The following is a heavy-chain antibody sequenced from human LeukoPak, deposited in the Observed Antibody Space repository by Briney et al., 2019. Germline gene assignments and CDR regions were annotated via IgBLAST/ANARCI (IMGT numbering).Heavy chain of an antibody. J-gene: IGHJ6*02. CDR3: ARAMVTSYYYYYGMDV. CDR2: ISYDGSNK. V-gene: IGHV3-30-3*01. D-gene: IGHD5-18*01. Sequence: GRSLRLSCAASGFTFSGYAMHWVRQAPGKGLEWVAVISYDGSNKYYADSVKGRFTISRDNSKNTLYLQMNSLRAEDTAVYYCARAMVTSYYYYYGMDVWGQGTTVTVSS. CDR1: GFTFSGYA.